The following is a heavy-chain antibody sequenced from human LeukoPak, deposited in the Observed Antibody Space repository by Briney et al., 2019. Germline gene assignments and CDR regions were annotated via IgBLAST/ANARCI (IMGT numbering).Heavy chain of an antibody. CDR2: ISYDGSNK. J-gene: IGHJ5*02. D-gene: IGHD3-3*01. Sequence: GGSLRLSCAASGFTFSSYAMHWVRQAPGKGLEWVAVISYDGSNKYYADSVKGRFTISRDNSKNTLYLQMNSLRAEDTAVYYCARDPHPSDFWSGYYFLSNWFDPWGQGTLVTVSS. CDR1: GFTFSSYA. V-gene: IGHV3-30-3*01. CDR3: ARDPHPSDFWSGYYFLSNWFDP.